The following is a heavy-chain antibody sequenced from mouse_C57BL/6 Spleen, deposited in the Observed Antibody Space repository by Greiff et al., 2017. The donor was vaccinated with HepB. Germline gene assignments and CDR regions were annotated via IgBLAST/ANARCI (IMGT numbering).Heavy chain of an antibody. CDR3: ARYPHYADAMDY. Sequence: EVQVVESGGGLVQPGGSLSLSCAASGFTFTDYYMSWVRQPPGKALEWLGFIRNKANGYTTEYSASVKGRFTISRDNSQSILYLQMNALRAEDSATDYCARYPHYADAMDYWGQGTSVTVSS. J-gene: IGHJ4*01. V-gene: IGHV7-3*01. CDR2: IRNKANGYTT. CDR1: GFTFTDYY. D-gene: IGHD1-1*02.